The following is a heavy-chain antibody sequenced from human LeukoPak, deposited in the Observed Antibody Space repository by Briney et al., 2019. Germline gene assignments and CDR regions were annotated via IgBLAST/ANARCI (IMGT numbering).Heavy chain of an antibody. D-gene: IGHD6-13*01. CDR1: GFTFGDYA. J-gene: IGHJ4*02. V-gene: IGHV3-49*04. CDR2: IRSKAYGGTT. Sequence: AGGSLRLSCTASGFTFGDYAMSWVRQAPGKGLEWVGFIRSKAYGGTTEYAASVKGRFTISRDDSKRISYLQMNSLKSEDTAVYYCTRVRSSSFDDYWGQGTLVTVSS. CDR3: TRVRSSSFDDY.